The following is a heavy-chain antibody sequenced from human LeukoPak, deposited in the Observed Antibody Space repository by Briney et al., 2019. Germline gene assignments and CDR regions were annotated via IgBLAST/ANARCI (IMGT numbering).Heavy chain of an antibody. CDR1: GGTFSTYA. CDR3: ARGGSRSPRDAFDI. D-gene: IGHD6-13*01. CDR2: IIPIFDTA. V-gene: IGHV1-69*05. Sequence: GSSVKVSCKASGGTFSTYAINWVRQAPGQGLEWMGGIIPIFDTANYAQKFQGRVTMTRDTSTSTVYMELSSLRSEDTAVYYCARGGSRSPRDAFDIWGQGTMVTVSS. J-gene: IGHJ3*02.